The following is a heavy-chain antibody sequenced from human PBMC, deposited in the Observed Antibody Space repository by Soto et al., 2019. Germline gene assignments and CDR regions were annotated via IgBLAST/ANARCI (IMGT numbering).Heavy chain of an antibody. V-gene: IGHV4-59*01. D-gene: IGHD5-18*01. CDR1: GGSIIGYY. CDR2: IYYSGST. Sequence: PSETLSLTGTVSGGSIIGYYWSWIRQPPGKGLEWIGYIYYSGSTNYNPSLKSRLTISVDTSKNRFSLKLTSVTAADTAVYYCARVHLPYSYGYYYYGMDVWGRGTTVTVSS. CDR3: ARVHLPYSYGYYYYGMDV. J-gene: IGHJ6*02.